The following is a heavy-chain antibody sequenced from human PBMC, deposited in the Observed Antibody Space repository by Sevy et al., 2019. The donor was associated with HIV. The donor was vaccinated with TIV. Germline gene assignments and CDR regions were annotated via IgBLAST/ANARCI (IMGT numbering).Heavy chain of an antibody. CDR2: INPNNGGT. D-gene: IGHD5-12*01. Sequence: ASVKVSCKAFGYTFTDYYMNWVRQAPGQGLGWMGWINPNNGGTKYAQKFQGRVTMTRDTSISTVYMELSRLRSDDTAVYYCARDNSGADYWGQGTLVTVSS. CDR1: GYTFTDYY. J-gene: IGHJ4*02. CDR3: ARDNSGADY. V-gene: IGHV1-2*02.